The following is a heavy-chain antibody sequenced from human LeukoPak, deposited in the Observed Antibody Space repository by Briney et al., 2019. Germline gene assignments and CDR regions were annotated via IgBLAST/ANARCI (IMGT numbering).Heavy chain of an antibody. V-gene: IGHV4-61*02. J-gene: IGHJ4*02. D-gene: IGHD3-22*01. CDR2: IYTSGST. CDR3: ARSPYYYDSTNYFDY. CDR1: GCSICSGSYY. Sequence: SETLSLTCTVSGCSICSGSYYWSWIRQPAGKGLEWIGRIYTSGSTNYNPSLKSRVTISVDTSKNQFSLKLSSVTAADTAVYYCARSPYYYDSTNYFDYWGQGTLVTVSS.